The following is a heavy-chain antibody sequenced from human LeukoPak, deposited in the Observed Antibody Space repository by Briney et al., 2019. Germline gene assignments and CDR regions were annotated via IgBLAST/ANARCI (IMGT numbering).Heavy chain of an antibody. V-gene: IGHV1-18*01. CDR2: ISAYNGNT. J-gene: IGHJ4*02. CDR3: AIDQARIVVEVAAEFLDY. D-gene: IGHD2-15*01. Sequence: SVKVSCKASGYTFTSYGISWVRQAPGRGLEWMGWISAYNGNTNYAQKLQGRVTMTTDTSTSTAYMELRSLRSDDTAVYYCAIDQARIVVEVAAEFLDYWGQGTLVTVSS. CDR1: GYTFTSYG.